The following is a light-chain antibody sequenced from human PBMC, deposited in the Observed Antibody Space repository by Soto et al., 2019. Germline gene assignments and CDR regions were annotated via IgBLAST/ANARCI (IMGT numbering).Light chain of an antibody. V-gene: IGKV1-5*01. CDR2: DAS. CDR3: QHYKTCPLT. J-gene: IGKJ1*01. Sequence: DIQMTQSPSTLSASVGDRVHITCRASESVSTWLAWYQQKPGKAPKLLIYDASSLESGVPSRFSGTGSGTQFTLTTSSLQPDDFETYYCQHYKTCPLTFGEGTRVVIK. CDR1: ESVSTW.